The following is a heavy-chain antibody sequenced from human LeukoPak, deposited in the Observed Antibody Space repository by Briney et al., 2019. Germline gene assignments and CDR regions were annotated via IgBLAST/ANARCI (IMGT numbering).Heavy chain of an antibody. J-gene: IGHJ3*02. CDR1: GGSFSGYY. CDR3: ARLAYSSSNAFDI. CDR2: INHSGST. Sequence: PSETLSLTCAVYGGSFSGYYWSWIRQPPGKGLEWIGEINHSGSTNYNPSLKSRVTISVDTSKNQFSLKLSSVTAADTAVYYCARLAYSSSNAFDIWGQGTMVTVSS. V-gene: IGHV4-34*01. D-gene: IGHD6-13*01.